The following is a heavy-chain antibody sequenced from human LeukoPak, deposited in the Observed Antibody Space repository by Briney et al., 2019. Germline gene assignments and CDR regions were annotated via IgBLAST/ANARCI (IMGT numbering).Heavy chain of an antibody. CDR3: AKDYGDYVRWFDP. D-gene: IGHD4-17*01. Sequence: KSSETLSLTCAVYGGSFSGYYWSWIRQPPGKGLEWIGEINHSGSTNYNPSLKSRVTISVDTSKNQFSLKLSSVTAADTAVYYCAKDYGDYVRWFDPWGQGTLVTVSS. V-gene: IGHV4-34*01. CDR2: INHSGST. J-gene: IGHJ5*02. CDR1: GGSFSGYY.